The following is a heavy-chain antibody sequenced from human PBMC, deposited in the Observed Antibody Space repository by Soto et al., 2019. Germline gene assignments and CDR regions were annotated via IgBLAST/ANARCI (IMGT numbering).Heavy chain of an antibody. V-gene: IGHV1-8*01. CDR1: AYTFTSYD. Sequence: QVQLVQSGAEVKKPGASVKVSCKAAAYTFTSYDINWVRQATGQDFEWMGWMNPNNGNTAYAQKFQVRYTMTRDDSKSIAFMGLSSLTSEDTVVYYCARGPRNWGVDYWGQGTLVTVST. D-gene: IGHD7-27*01. CDR3: ARGPRNWGVDY. CDR2: MNPNNGNT. J-gene: IGHJ4*02.